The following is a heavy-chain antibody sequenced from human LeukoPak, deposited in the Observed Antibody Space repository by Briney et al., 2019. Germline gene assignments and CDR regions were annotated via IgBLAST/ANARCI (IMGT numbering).Heavy chain of an antibody. CDR3: ARGLSNWNELDY. J-gene: IGHJ4*02. CDR1: GGSISSYY. Sequence: PSETLSLTCTVSGGSISSYYWSWIRQPPGKGLEWIGYICYSGSTNYNPSLKSRVTISVDTSKNQFSLKLSSVTAADTAVYYCARGLSNWNELDYWGQGTLVTVSS. D-gene: IGHD1-1*01. V-gene: IGHV4-59*01. CDR2: ICYSGST.